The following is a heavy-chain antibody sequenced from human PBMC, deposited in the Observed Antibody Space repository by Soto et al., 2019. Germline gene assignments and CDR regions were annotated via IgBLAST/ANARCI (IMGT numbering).Heavy chain of an antibody. CDR3: AREWGSEEVTTIFDY. D-gene: IGHD4-17*01. CDR2: ISAYNGNT. J-gene: IGHJ4*02. CDR1: GYTFTSYG. Sequence: GASVKVSCKASGYTFTSYGISWVRQAPGQGLEWMGWISAYNGNTNYAQKLQGRVTMTTDTSTSTAYMELRSLRSDDTAVYYCAREWGSEEVTTIFDYWGQGTLVTVSS. V-gene: IGHV1-18*01.